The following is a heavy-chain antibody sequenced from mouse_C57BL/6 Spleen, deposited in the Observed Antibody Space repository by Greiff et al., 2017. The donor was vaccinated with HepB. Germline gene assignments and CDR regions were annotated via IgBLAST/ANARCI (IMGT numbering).Heavy chain of an antibody. J-gene: IGHJ2*01. CDR1: GYTFTSYW. D-gene: IGHD2-5*01. V-gene: IGHV1-59*01. CDR2: IDPSDSYT. CDR3: ARRAYYSNYDFDY. Sequence: QVQLKQPGAELVRPGTSVKLSCKASGYTFTSYWMHWVKQRPGQGLEWIGVIDPSDSYTNYNQKFKGKATLTVDTSSSTAYMQLSSLTSEDSAVYYCARRAYYSNYDFDYWGQGTTLTVSS.